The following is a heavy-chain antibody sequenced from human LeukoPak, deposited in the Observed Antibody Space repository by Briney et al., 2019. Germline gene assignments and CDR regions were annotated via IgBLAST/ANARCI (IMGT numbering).Heavy chain of an antibody. CDR2: ISGNGGST. J-gene: IGHJ4*02. CDR1: GFTFSNYA. Sequence: GGSLRLSCTTSGFTFSNYAMTWVRQAPGKGLEWVSGISGNGGSTYYADSVKGRFTIPRDYSKNSLHLQMNSLRAEDTAVYYCAKTSGSYFAGFDCWGQGTLVTVSS. CDR3: AKTSGSYFAGFDC. V-gene: IGHV3-23*01. D-gene: IGHD3-22*01.